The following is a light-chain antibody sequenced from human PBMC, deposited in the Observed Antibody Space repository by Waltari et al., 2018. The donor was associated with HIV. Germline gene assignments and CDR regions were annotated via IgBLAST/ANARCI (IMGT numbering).Light chain of an antibody. CDR1: NSNIRTHD. CDR2: NTN. V-gene: IGLV1-40*01. CDR3: QSSDSTLSGSV. J-gene: IGLJ2*01. Sequence: QSVLTQPPSVSGAPGPRVTLPCTGSNSNIRTHDVHWDQQFPGTAPQLLLYNTNSRPSGVPDRFSGSKSGTSASLAITGLQSEDEADYFCQSSDSTLSGSVFGGGTKLTVL.